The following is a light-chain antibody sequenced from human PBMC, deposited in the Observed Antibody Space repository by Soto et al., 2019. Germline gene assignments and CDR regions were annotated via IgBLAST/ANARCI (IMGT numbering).Light chain of an antibody. V-gene: IGKV3-15*01. J-gene: IGKJ4*01. CDR1: QSVSND. Sequence: EIVMTQSPATLSVSPGERATLSCRASQSVSNDLAWYQQKPGQAPRLLIYGASTRATDIPARFSGSGSGTECTLTISSLQSADFAVYYCQQYSNWPPVLTFGGGTKVEIK. CDR2: GAS. CDR3: QQYSNWPPVLT.